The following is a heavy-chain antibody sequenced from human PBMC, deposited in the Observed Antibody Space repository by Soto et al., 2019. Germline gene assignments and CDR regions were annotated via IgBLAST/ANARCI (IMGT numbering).Heavy chain of an antibody. Sequence: EASVKVSCKVSGYTLTELSMHWVRQAPGKGLEWMGGFDPEDGETIYAQKFQGRVTMAEDTSTDTAYMELSSLRSEDTAVYYCATDPPWSPGGGWFDPWGQGTLVTVSS. CDR2: FDPEDGET. D-gene: IGHD2-8*02. V-gene: IGHV1-24*01. J-gene: IGHJ5*02. CDR1: GYTLTELS. CDR3: ATDPPWSPGGGWFDP.